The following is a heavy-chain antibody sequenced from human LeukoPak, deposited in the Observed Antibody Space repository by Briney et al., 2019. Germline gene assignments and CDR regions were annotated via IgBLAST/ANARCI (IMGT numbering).Heavy chain of an antibody. CDR3: AREAGAASGYFDY. V-gene: IGHV4-34*01. D-gene: IGHD1-26*01. CDR2: INHSGST. J-gene: IGHJ4*02. CDR1: GGSFSGYY. Sequence: ASETLSLTCAVYGGSFSGYYWSWIRQPPGKGLEWIGEINHSGSTNYNPSLKSRVTISVDTSKNQFSLKLSSVTAADTAVYYCAREAGAASGYFDYWGQGTLVTVSS.